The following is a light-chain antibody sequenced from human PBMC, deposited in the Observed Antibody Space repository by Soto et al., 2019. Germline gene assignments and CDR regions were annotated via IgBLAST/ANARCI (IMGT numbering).Light chain of an antibody. V-gene: IGKV3-11*01. Sequence: EIVLTQSPATLSVSPGERATLSCRASQSVSSNLAWYQQKPGQAPRLLIYGASNRATGIPARFSGSGSGTDFTLTISSLEPEDFAVYYCQQRGDWPTFGQGTRLEIK. J-gene: IGKJ5*01. CDR2: GAS. CDR3: QQRGDWPT. CDR1: QSVSSN.